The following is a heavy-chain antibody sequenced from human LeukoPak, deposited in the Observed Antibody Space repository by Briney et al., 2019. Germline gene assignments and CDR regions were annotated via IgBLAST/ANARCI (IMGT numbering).Heavy chain of an antibody. V-gene: IGHV4-59*01. Sequence: SETLSLTCTVSGVSISSFYWSWIRQPPGKGLEWIGYIYYSGSTNYNPSLKSRVTISVDTSKNQFSLKLSSVTAADTAVYYCARGYQLLWWLDYWGQGTLVTVSS. CDR3: ARGYQLLWWLDY. J-gene: IGHJ4*02. CDR1: GVSISSFY. D-gene: IGHD2-2*01. CDR2: IYYSGST.